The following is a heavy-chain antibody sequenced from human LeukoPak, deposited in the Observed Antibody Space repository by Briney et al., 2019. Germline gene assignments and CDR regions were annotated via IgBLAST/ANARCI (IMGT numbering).Heavy chain of an antibody. J-gene: IGHJ6*02. CDR3: ARHVTEYYDFWSGSDFHGMDV. V-gene: IGHV4-34*01. Sequence: SETLSLTCAVYGGSFSGYYWSWIRQPPGKGLEWIGEINHSGSTNYNPSLKSRVTISVDTSKNQFSLKLSSVTAADTAVYYCARHVTEYYDFWSGSDFHGMDVWGQGTTVTVSS. CDR2: INHSGST. D-gene: IGHD3-3*01. CDR1: GGSFSGYY.